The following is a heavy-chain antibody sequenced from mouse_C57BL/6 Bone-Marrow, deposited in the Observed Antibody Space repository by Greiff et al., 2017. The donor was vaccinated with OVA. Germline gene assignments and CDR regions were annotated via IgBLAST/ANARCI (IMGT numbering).Heavy chain of an antibody. Sequence: EVHLVESGGDLVKPGGSLKLSCAASGFTFSSYGMSWVRQTPDKRLEWVATISSGGSYTYYPDSVKGRFTISRDNAKNTLYLQMSSLKSEDTAMYYCARQTPYYAMDYWGQGTSVTVSS. J-gene: IGHJ4*01. CDR1: GFTFSSYG. V-gene: IGHV5-6*01. CDR3: ARQTPYYAMDY. CDR2: ISSGGSYT.